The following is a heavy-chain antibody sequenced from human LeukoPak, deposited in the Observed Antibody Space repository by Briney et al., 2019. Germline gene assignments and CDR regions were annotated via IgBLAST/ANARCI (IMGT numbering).Heavy chain of an antibody. V-gene: IGHV1-2*02. Sequence: ASVKVSCKASGYTFTGYYMHWVRQAPGHGLEWMGWINPDSGGTNYAQRFQGRVTMTRDTSISTVYMALSRLRSDDTAVYFCASGSYYKIWGQGTLVTVSS. D-gene: IGHD3-10*01. CDR3: ASGSYYKI. CDR1: GYTFTGYY. CDR2: INPDSGGT. J-gene: IGHJ4*02.